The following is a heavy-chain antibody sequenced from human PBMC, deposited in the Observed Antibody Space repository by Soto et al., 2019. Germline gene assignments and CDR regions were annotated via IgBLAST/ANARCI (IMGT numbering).Heavy chain of an antibody. CDR3: ARDHVAVAGTPFDY. CDR1: GFTFSSYG. Sequence: ESGGGVVQPGRSLRLSCAASGFTFSSYGMHWVRQAPGKGLEWVAVIWYDGSNKYYADSVKGQFTISRDNSKNTLYLQMNSLRAEDTAVYYCARDHVAVAGTPFDYWGQGTLVTVSS. J-gene: IGHJ4*02. V-gene: IGHV3-33*01. D-gene: IGHD6-19*01. CDR2: IWYDGSNK.